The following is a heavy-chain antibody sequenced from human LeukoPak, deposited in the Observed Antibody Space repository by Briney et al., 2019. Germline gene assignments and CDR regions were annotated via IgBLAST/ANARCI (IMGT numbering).Heavy chain of an antibody. J-gene: IGHJ4*02. CDR2: IIPIFGTA. CDR3: ARDLTTDRNYYGSGSYYTGGFDY. V-gene: IGHV1-69*05. Sequence: SVKVSCKASGGTFSSYAISWVRQAPGQGLEWMGGIIPIFGTAHYAQKFQGRVTITTDESTSTAYMELSSLRSEDTAVYYCARDLTTDRNYYGSGSYYTGGFDYWGQGTLVTVSS. CDR1: GGTFSSYA. D-gene: IGHD3-10*01.